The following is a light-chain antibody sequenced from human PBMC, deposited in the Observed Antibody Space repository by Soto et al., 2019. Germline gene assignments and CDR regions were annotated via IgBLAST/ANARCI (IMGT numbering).Light chain of an antibody. Sequence: VLTQSPATLSLSPGESATLSCRASQSISRSLGWYQQKTGQSTRLIIYDASIRAAGIPDRFRGGGSGTDFTRPISSLAPEDVAMYYCQQRGTWHRVTFGRGTKVEIK. J-gene: IGKJ4*01. V-gene: IGKV3-11*01. CDR1: QSISRS. CDR2: DAS. CDR3: QQRGTWHRVT.